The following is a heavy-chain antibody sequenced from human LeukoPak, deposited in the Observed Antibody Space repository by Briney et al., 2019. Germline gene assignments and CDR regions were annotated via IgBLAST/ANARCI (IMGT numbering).Heavy chain of an antibody. Sequence: GGSLRLSCAASGFTFSNYAMSWVRQAPGKGLEWVSAISGSDGDTYYADSVKGRFTISRDNAKNSLYLQMNSLRAEDTAVYYCATSEYYDFWSGYYTGFAPVYYFDYWGQGTLVTVSS. CDR1: GFTFSNYA. CDR3: ATSEYYDFWSGYYTGFAPVYYFDY. D-gene: IGHD3-3*01. J-gene: IGHJ4*02. CDR2: ISGSDGDT. V-gene: IGHV3-23*01.